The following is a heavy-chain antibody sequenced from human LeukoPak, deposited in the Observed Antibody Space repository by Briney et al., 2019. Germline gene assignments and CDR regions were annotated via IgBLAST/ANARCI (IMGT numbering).Heavy chain of an antibody. Sequence: PGGSLRLSSAASGFTFSSTWMHWVRQAPGKGLVWVSRINSDGSSTSYADSVKGRFTISRDNAKNTLYLQMNSLRAEDTAVYYCARVFWYDSSIDYWGQGTLVTVSS. CDR1: GFTFSSTW. CDR2: INSDGSST. J-gene: IGHJ4*02. D-gene: IGHD3-22*01. CDR3: ARVFWYDSSIDY. V-gene: IGHV3-74*01.